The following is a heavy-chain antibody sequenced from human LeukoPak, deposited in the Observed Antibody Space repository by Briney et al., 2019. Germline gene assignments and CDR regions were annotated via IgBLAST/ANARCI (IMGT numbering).Heavy chain of an antibody. V-gene: IGHV3-48*04. CDR3: ARPLPPTDY. CDR1: GFTFSSFS. D-gene: IGHD4-17*01. CDR2: ISSGSSTI. Sequence: GGSLRLSCAASGFTFSSFSMNWVRQAPGKGLEWVSYISSGSSTIYYADSVKGRFTISRDNAKNSVYLQMNSLRAEDTAVYYCARPLPPTDYWDQGTLVTVSS. J-gene: IGHJ4*02.